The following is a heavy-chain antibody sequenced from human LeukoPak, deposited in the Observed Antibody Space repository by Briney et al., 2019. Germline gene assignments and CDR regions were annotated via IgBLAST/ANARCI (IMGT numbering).Heavy chain of an antibody. Sequence: PGGSLRLSCAASGFTFRSYEMNWVRQAPGKGLEWVSYITSSGNTIYYADSVKGRFTISRDNAKNSLYLQMNSLRAEDTAVYYCARDYASDYWGQGTLVTVSS. CDR2: ITSSGNTI. CDR3: ARDYASDY. J-gene: IGHJ4*02. CDR1: GFTFRSYE. V-gene: IGHV3-48*03. D-gene: IGHD3-10*01.